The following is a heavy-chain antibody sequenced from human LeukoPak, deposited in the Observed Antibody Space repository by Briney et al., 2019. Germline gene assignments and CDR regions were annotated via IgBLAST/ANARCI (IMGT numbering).Heavy chain of an antibody. CDR2: IIPILGIA. D-gene: IGHD3-22*01. CDR1: GGTFSSYA. J-gene: IGHJ6*02. CDR3: ARDNVSPLVNYYYGMDV. Sequence: ASVKVSFKASGGTFSSYAISWVRQAPGQGLEWMGRIIPILGIANYAQKFQGRVTITADKSTSTAYMELSSLRSEDTAVYYCARDNVSPLVNYYYGMDVWGQGTTVTVSS. V-gene: IGHV1-69*04.